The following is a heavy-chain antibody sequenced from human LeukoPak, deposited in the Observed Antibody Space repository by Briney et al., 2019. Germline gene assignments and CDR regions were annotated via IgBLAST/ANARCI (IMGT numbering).Heavy chain of an antibody. V-gene: IGHV3-9*01. J-gene: IGHJ4*02. Sequence: HPGGSLRLSCAASGFTFDDYAMHWVRQTPGKGLEWVSGITWNSNTIRYADSVKGRFTISRDNAKNSLYLQMNSLRAEDTAQYYCAKDLGNVFCYGRLDYWGQGILVAVSS. CDR3: AKDLGNVFCYGRLDY. CDR1: GFTFDDYA. CDR2: ITWNSNTI. D-gene: IGHD5-18*01.